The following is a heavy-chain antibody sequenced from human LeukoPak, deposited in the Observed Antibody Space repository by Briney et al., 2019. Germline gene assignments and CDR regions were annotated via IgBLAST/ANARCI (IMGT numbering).Heavy chain of an antibody. V-gene: IGHV3-7*03. D-gene: IGHD3-10*01. CDR3: ARDLVY. Sequence: GGSLRLSCAASGFTFSSYSMSWVRQAPGKGLEWVANIKQDGSEKYYVDSVKGRLTISRDNAKNSLYLQMNSLRAEDTAVYYCARDLVYGGQGTLVTVSS. CDR2: IKQDGSEK. CDR1: GFTFSSYS. J-gene: IGHJ4*02.